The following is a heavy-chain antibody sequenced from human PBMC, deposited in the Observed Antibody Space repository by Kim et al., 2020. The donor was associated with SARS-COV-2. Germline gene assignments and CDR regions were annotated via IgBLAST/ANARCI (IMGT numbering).Heavy chain of an antibody. J-gene: IGHJ4*02. CDR3: ARESDTTSSDY. Sequence: ASVKVSCKASGYSFTTYAVNWVRQAPGQGLEWMGWINTNTGNPTYPQGFTGRLLFSLDTSVSTAYLQISSLRTEDTAVYYCARESDTTSSDYWAQGSLAT. CDR2: INTNTGNP. CDR1: GYSFTTYA. V-gene: IGHV7-4-1*02. D-gene: IGHD6-6*01.